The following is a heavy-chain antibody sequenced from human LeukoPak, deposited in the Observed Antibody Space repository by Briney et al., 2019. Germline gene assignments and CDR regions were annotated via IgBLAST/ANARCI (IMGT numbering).Heavy chain of an antibody. Sequence: PGGSLRLSCAASGFTFSSYAMHWVRQAPGKGLEWVAVISYDGSNKYYADSVKGRFTISRDNSKNTLYLQMNSLRAEGTAVYYCARDPLMVPEYYFDYWGQGTLVTVSS. CDR3: ARDPLMVPEYYFDY. D-gene: IGHD2-8*01. V-gene: IGHV3-30*01. CDR2: ISYDGSNK. J-gene: IGHJ4*02. CDR1: GFTFSSYA.